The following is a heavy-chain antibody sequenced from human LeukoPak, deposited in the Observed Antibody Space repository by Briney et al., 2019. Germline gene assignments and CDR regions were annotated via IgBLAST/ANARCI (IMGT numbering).Heavy chain of an antibody. Sequence: GGSLRPSCAASGFTVSDNYMSWVRQAPGKGLEWVSIIYSGGNTYYADSVKGRFTVSRDNSKNTLYLQMNSLRAEDTAVYYCARVIVGTTTRLDYFDYWGQGTLVTVSS. CDR3: ARVIVGTTTRLDYFDY. D-gene: IGHD1-26*01. J-gene: IGHJ4*02. CDR1: GFTVSDNY. CDR2: IYSGGNT. V-gene: IGHV3-66*01.